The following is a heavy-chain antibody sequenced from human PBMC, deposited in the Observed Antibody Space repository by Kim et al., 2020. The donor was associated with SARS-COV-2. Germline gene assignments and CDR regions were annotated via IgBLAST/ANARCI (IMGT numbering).Heavy chain of an antibody. J-gene: IGHJ4*02. CDR2: VSDTGSV. CDR1: GASVNADDYF. Sequence: SETLSLTCTVSGASVNADDYFWSWVRQPPGKGLEWIGFVSDTGSVDYSPSLKSRASISKDTSKNRFFLRLNAVTAADAAIYFCARSTWKYYFDSWGQGFLVSVS. D-gene: IGHD1-1*01. V-gene: IGHV4-30-4*01. CDR3: ARSTWKYYFDS.